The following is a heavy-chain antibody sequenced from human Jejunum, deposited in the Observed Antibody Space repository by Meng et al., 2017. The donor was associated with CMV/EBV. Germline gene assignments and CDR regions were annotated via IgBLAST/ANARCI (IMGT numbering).Heavy chain of an antibody. J-gene: IGHJ3*02. Sequence: YWVGWVRQMPGKGLEWMGSIYPSDSDTKYSPSFQGQVTFSADKSNATAYLQWTSLKASDTAMYFCARIAGDFYDYVVSGQNVLDIWGQGTMVTVSS. CDR3: ARIAGDFYDYVVSGQNVLDI. CDR2: IYPSDSDT. D-gene: IGHD3-16*01. V-gene: IGHV5-51*01. CDR1: YW.